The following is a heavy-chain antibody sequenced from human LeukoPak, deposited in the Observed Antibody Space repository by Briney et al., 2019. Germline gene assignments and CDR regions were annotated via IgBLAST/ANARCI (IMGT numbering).Heavy chain of an antibody. D-gene: IGHD3-3*01. CDR2: IYYSGST. J-gene: IGHJ4*02. V-gene: IGHV4-39*01. CDR1: GFTVSSYY. CDR3: ASSRHYDFWSGYYEIYFDY. Sequence: GSLRLSCAASGFTVSSYYWGWIRQPPGKGLEWIGSIYYSGSTYYNPSLKSRVTISVDTSKNQFSLKLSSVTAADTAVYYCASSRHYDFWSGYYEIYFDYWGQGTLVTVSS.